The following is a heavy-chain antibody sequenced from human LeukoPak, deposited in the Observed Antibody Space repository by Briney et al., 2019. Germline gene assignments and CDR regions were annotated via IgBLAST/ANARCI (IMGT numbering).Heavy chain of an antibody. J-gene: IGHJ4*02. V-gene: IGHV1-2*02. Sequence: GASAKVSCKASGYTFTGYYMHWVRQAPGQGLEWMGWINPNSGGTNYAQKFQGRVTMTRDTSISTAYMELSRLRSDDTAVYYCARDPPLTYGDYLFDYWGQGTLVTVSS. CDR3: ARDPPLTYGDYLFDY. D-gene: IGHD4-17*01. CDR1: GYTFTGYY. CDR2: INPNSGGT.